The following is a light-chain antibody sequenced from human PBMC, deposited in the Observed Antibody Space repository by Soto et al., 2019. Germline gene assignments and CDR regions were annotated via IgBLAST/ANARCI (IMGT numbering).Light chain of an antibody. V-gene: IGLV2-23*01. CDR2: EGS. CDR1: RSDVGSYNF. J-gene: IGLJ1*01. CDR3: CSYAGDNFPYV. Sequence: QSALTQPPSVSGSPGQSITISCTGTRSDVGSYNFVSWYQQHPGKAPKLIIYEGSKRPSGVSNRFSGSKSGITAALIISGLQADDEADYFCCSYAGDNFPYVFGTGTKLTVL.